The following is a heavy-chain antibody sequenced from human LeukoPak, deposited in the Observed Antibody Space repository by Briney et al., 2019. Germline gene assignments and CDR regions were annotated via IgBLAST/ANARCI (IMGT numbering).Heavy chain of an antibody. D-gene: IGHD6-13*01. CDR1: GGSISSSSYY. Sequence: SETLSLTCTVSGGSISSSSYYWGWIRQPPGKGLEWIGSIYYSGSTYYNPSLESRVTISVDTSKNQFSLKLSSVTAADTAVYYCARGDRPPIAETYFGYWGQGTLVTVSS. CDR2: IYYSGST. J-gene: IGHJ4*02. V-gene: IGHV4-39*07. CDR3: ARGDRPPIAETYFGY.